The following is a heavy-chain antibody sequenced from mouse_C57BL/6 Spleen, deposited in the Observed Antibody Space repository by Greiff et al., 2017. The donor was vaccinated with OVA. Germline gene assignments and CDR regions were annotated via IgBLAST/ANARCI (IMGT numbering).Heavy chain of an antibody. CDR3: ARCPYSTYYFDY. CDR2: IHTNSGST. Sequence: QVQLQQPGAELVKPGASVKLSCKASGYTFTSYWMHWVKQRPGQGLEWIGMIHTNSGSTNYNEKFKSKATLTVDKSSSTAYMQLSSLTSEDSAVYYCARCPYSTYYFDYWGQGTTLTVSS. D-gene: IGHD2-5*01. CDR1: GYTFTSYW. V-gene: IGHV1-64*01. J-gene: IGHJ2*01.